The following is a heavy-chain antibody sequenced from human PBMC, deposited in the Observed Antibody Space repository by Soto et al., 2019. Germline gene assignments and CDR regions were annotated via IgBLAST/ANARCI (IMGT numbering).Heavy chain of an antibody. Sequence: GGSLRLSCAASGFTFSSYVMNWVRQAPGKGLEWVSSISTSSGSRYYADSVRGRFTISRDNAKNSLYLQMNRLRADDTAVYYCARSSTSGDXWGQGTTVTVPX. V-gene: IGHV3-21*01. J-gene: IGHJ6*02. CDR3: ARSSTSGDX. D-gene: IGHD2-2*01. CDR2: ISTSSGSR. CDR1: GFTFSSYV.